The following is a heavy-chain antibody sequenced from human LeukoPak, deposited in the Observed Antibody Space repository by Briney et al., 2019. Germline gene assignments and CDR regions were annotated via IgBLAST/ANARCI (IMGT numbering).Heavy chain of an antibody. D-gene: IGHD1-1*01. CDR1: GGSFSGYY. V-gene: IGHV4-34*01. Sequence: SETLSLTCAVYGGSFSGYYWSWIRQPPGKGLEGIGEINHSGSTNYNPSLKSRVTISVDTSKNQFSLKLSSVTAADTAVYYCARGPGVYNSDAFDIWGQGTMVTVSS. CDR3: ARGPGVYNSDAFDI. J-gene: IGHJ3*02. CDR2: INHSGST.